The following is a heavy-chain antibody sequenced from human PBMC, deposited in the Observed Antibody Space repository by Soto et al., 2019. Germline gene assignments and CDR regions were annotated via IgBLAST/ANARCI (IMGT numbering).Heavy chain of an antibody. D-gene: IGHD3-3*02. J-gene: IGHJ4*02. CDR2: IKPGTSDI. Sequence: GESLKISCKGVGYKFGSSWIGWVRQMPGKGLEWMGTIKPGTSDIRYSPSCRGHVTISADEAVSTAYLQWSSLKASDTAMYYCARQLSHICDSWGQGTLFTV. V-gene: IGHV5-51*01. CDR3: ARQLSHICDS. CDR1: GYKFGSSW.